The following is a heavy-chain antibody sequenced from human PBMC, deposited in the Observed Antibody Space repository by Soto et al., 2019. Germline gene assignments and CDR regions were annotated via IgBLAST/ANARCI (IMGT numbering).Heavy chain of an antibody. J-gene: IGHJ4*02. CDR3: ARDQRKRWLQLFY. Sequence: ASVKVSCKASGGTFSSYAISWVRQAPGQGLEWMGGIIPIFGTANYAQKFQGRVTITADESTSTAYMELSSLRSEDTAVYYCARDQRKRWLQLFYWGQGTLVTVPQ. CDR2: IIPIFGTA. CDR1: GGTFSSYA. V-gene: IGHV1-69*13. D-gene: IGHD5-12*01.